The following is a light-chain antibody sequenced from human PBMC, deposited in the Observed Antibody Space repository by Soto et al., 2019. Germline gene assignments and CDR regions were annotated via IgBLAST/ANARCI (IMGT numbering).Light chain of an antibody. Sequence: EIVLTQSPGTLSLSPGERATLSCRASQSVSSSYLVWYQQKPGQAPRLLIYGVSIRATGIPDRFSGSGSGTDFTLTISRLEPEDFAVYYCQQNGRSPPWTFGQGTKVDIK. J-gene: IGKJ1*01. V-gene: IGKV3-20*01. CDR1: QSVSSSY. CDR2: GVS. CDR3: QQNGRSPPWT.